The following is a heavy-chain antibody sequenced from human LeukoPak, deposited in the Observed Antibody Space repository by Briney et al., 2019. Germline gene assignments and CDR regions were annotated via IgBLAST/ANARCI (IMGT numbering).Heavy chain of an antibody. V-gene: IGHV1-69*01. CDR3: ARDNRAYYYYGMDV. CDR1: GGTFSSYA. Sequence: ASVKVSCKASGGTFSSYAISWVRQAPGQGLEWMGGIIPIFGTANYAQKFQGRVTITADESTSTAYMELSSLRSEDTAVYYCARDNRAYYYYGMDVWGQGTTVTVSS. CDR2: IIPIFGTA. J-gene: IGHJ6*02.